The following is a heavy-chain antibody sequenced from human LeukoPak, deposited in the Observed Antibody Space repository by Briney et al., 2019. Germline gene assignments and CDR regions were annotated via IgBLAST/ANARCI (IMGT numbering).Heavy chain of an antibody. CDR3: ARSPLGIAPFDY. Sequence: GGSLRLSCAASGFTFSDHDIDWVRQAPGEGLEWVARIRNKANRYTTEYAASVKGGFTISRDDSENSLYLQMDSLKTEDTAVYYCARSPLGIAPFDYWGQGTLVTVSS. CDR2: IRNKANRYTT. D-gene: IGHD7-27*01. V-gene: IGHV3-72*01. J-gene: IGHJ4*02. CDR1: GFTFSDHD.